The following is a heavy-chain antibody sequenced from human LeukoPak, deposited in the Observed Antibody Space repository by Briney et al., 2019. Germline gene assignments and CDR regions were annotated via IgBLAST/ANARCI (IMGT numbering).Heavy chain of an antibody. CDR2: IYYSGST. CDR3: ARDNSVGYYDSRDFDY. D-gene: IGHD3-22*01. J-gene: IGHJ4*02. V-gene: IGHV4-39*07. CDR1: GGSISSSSYY. Sequence: SETLSLTCTVSGGSISSSSYYWGWIRQPPGKGLEWIGSIYYSGSTYYNPSLKSRVTISVDTSKNQFFLKLSSVTAADTAVYYCARDNSVGYYDSRDFDYWGQGTLVTVSS.